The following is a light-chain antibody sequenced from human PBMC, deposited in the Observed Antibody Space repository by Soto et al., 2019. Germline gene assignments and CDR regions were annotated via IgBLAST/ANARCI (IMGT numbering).Light chain of an antibody. CDR2: LNSDGSH. Sequence: QLVLTQSPSASASLGASVKLTCTLSSGHSNYAIAWHQQQPEKGPRFLMKLNSDGSHNKGDGIPDRFSGSSSGAERYLTISTLQPEDEADYYCQTWVTGIHIFGGGPKLTVL. V-gene: IGLV4-69*01. CDR1: SGHSNYA. J-gene: IGLJ2*01. CDR3: QTWVTGIHI.